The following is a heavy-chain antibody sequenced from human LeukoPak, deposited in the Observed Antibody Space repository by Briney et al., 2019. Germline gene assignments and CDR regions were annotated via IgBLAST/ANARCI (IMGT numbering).Heavy chain of an antibody. Sequence: SETLSLTCTVSGGSISSSSYYWGWIRQPPGKGLEWIGSIYYSGSTYYNPSLKSRVTISVDTSKNQFSLKVSSVTAADTAVYYCARGSDTAAGLYWGQGTLVTVSS. CDR2: IYYSGST. CDR3: ARGSDTAAGLY. J-gene: IGHJ4*02. D-gene: IGHD6-13*01. CDR1: GGSISSSSYY. V-gene: IGHV4-39*01.